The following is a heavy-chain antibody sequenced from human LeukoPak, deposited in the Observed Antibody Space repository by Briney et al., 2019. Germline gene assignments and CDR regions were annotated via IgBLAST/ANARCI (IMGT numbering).Heavy chain of an antibody. CDR2: ILSDGSKE. J-gene: IGHJ5*02. CDR3: AKDPKGWRRGTWFDP. D-gene: IGHD3-16*01. CDR1: GFTFSSYG. Sequence: GGSLRLSCAASGFTFSSYGMHWVRQAPGKGLEWVAVILSDGSKEFYTDSVKGRFTISRDNSKNTLYLQMNSLRAEDTAVYYCAKDPKGWRRGTWFDPWGQGTLVTVSS. V-gene: IGHV3-33*06.